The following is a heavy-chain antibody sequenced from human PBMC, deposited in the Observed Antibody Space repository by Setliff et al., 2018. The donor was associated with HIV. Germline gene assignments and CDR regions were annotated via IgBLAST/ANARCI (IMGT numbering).Heavy chain of an antibody. J-gene: IGHJ3*01. D-gene: IGHD2-15*01. CDR3: ARVREVATIDAFDV. CDR1: GFSLRDYY. V-gene: IGHV3-11*05. Sequence: GGSLRLSCVASGFSLRDYYMSWIRQAPGKGLEWVSTLSSSSDYISYADSVKGRFRISRDNAKNALYLQMDTLRAGDTAVYYCARVREVATIDAFDVWGQGTLVTVTS. CDR2: LSSSSDYI.